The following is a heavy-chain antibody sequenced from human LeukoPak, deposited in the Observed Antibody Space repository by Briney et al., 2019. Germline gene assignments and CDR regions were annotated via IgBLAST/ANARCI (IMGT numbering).Heavy chain of an antibody. D-gene: IGHD6-13*01. CDR2: IGGGGGST. Sequence: GGSLRLSCAASGFTFSNYAMSWVRQAPGKGLEWVSAIGGGGGSTHYADSVKGRFTISRDNAKNSLYLQMNSLRAEDTAIYYCARSGQHLFDFWGQGTLVTVSS. CDR3: ARSGQHLFDF. J-gene: IGHJ4*02. CDR1: GFTFSNYA. V-gene: IGHV3-23*01.